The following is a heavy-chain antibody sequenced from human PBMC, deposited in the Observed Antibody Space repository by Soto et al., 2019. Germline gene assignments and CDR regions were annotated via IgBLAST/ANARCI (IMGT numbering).Heavy chain of an antibody. Sequence: QVQLQESGPGLVKPSETLSLTCTVSGGSISSYYWSWIRQPPGKGLEWIGYIYYSGSTNYNPSLMSRVTRSVDTSKNQFSLKLSSVTAADTAVYYCARRYSSGFDYWGQGTLVTVSS. CDR3: ARRYSSGFDY. J-gene: IGHJ4*02. D-gene: IGHD6-19*01. CDR1: GGSISSYY. CDR2: IYYSGST. V-gene: IGHV4-59*01.